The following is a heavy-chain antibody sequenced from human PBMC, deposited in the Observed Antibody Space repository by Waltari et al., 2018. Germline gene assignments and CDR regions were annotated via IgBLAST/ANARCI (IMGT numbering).Heavy chain of an antibody. Sequence: QVQLQESGPGLVKPSQTLSLTCTVSGGSISSGDYYWSWIRHPPGKGLEWIGYIYYSGSTGYNPSLKSRVTISVDTSKNRFSLKLSAGTAADTAVYYCARGYYDCWSGSWAYCDYWGQGTLVTVSS. CDR3: ARGYYDCWSGSWAYCDY. CDR2: IYYSGST. V-gene: IGHV4-30-4*08. D-gene: IGHD3-3*01. J-gene: IGHJ4*02. CDR1: GGSISSGDYY.